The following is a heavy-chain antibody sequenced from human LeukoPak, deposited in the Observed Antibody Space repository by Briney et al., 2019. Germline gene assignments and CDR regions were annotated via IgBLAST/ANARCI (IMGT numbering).Heavy chain of an antibody. Sequence: PGGSLRLSCAVSGFTFSSYSMNWVRQAPGKGLEWVSYISSGSRIISYADSVKGRFTISRDNAKNSLYLQTNSLRDEDTAVYHCARDEGKWFDPWGQGTLVTVSS. CDR2: ISSGSRII. CDR3: ARDEGKWFDP. V-gene: IGHV3-48*02. J-gene: IGHJ5*02. CDR1: GFTFSSYS.